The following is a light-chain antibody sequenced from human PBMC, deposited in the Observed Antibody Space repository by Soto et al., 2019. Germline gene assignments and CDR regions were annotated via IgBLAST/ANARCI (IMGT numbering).Light chain of an antibody. CDR3: QQYYATPPT. V-gene: IGKV4-1*01. Sequence: DIVMTQSPDSLAVSLGERATINCKSSQSVLYSSNNKNYLAWYQQKPGQPPKLLIYWASIRESGVPDRFSGSGSGTDFTLTICSLQAEDVAVYYCQQYYATPPTFGQGTKVEIK. J-gene: IGKJ1*01. CDR2: WAS. CDR1: QSVLYSSNNKNY.